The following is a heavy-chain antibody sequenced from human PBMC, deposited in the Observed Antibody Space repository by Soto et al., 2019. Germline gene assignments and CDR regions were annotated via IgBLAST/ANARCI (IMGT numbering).Heavy chain of an antibody. D-gene: IGHD2-21*02. CDR2: IYYSGST. V-gene: IGHV4-59*01. CDR3: ARVVVTTTYYFDY. J-gene: IGHJ4*02. Sequence: KPSETLSLTCTVSGGSINDFYWSWIRQPPGKGLEWIGYIYYSGSTDYNPSLKGRVTISVDTSKNQFSLKLRSVTAADTAVYYCARVVVTTTYYFDYWGQGTLVTVSS. CDR1: GGSINDFY.